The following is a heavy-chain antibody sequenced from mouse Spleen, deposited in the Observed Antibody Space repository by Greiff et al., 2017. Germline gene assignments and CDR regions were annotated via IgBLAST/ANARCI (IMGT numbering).Heavy chain of an antibody. V-gene: IGHV5-9-1*01. CDR2: ISSGGSYT. J-gene: IGHJ3*01. CDR3: ASHYYGSSYVPFAY. Sequence: EVKLVESGGGLVKPGGSLKLSCAASGFTFSSYAMSWVRQTPEKRLEWVATISSGGSYTYYPDSVKGRFTISRDNAKNTLYLQMSSLRSEDTAMYYCASHYYGSSYVPFAYWGQGTLVTVSA. D-gene: IGHD1-1*01. CDR1: GFTFSSYA.